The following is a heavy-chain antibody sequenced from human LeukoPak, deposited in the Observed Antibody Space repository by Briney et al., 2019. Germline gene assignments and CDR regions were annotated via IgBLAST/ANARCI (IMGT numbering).Heavy chain of an antibody. Sequence: GGSLRLSSAASGFTVSSNYMSWVRQAPGKGLEWVSGIYSGGSIYYADSMKGRFTISRDNSKNTLYLQMNSLRAEDTAVYYCARDPRNGGCWGQGTLVTVSS. V-gene: IGHV3-53*01. J-gene: IGHJ4*02. CDR3: ARDPRNGGC. CDR1: GFTVSSNY. CDR2: IYSGGSI. D-gene: IGHD3-10*01.